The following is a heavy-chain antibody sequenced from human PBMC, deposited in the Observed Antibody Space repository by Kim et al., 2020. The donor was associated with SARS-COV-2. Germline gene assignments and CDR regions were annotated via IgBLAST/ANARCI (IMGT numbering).Heavy chain of an antibody. J-gene: IGHJ4*02. Sequence: GGSLRLSCAASGFTFSSYAMSWVRQAPGKGLEWVSAIGGFTGGTYYAESVRGRFTISRDNSKNTVDLQMTSLRAEDTALYYGGKDYYDFWGRYGHWGRGT. CDR1: GFTFSSYA. CDR2: IGGFTGGT. V-gene: IGHV3-23*01. D-gene: IGHD3-3*01. CDR3: GKDYYDFWGRYGH.